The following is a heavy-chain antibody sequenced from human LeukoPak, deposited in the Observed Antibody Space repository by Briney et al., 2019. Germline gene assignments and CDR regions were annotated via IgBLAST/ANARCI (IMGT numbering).Heavy chain of an antibody. CDR2: ISSSSSYI. CDR1: GFTFSSYS. J-gene: IGHJ4*02. Sequence: GGSLRLSCAASGFTFSSYSMNWVRQAPGKGLEWVSSISSSSSYIYYADSVKGRFTISRDNAKTSLYLQMNSLRAEDTAVYYCARGLSGVTGYTYGRGIDYWGQGTLVTVSS. D-gene: IGHD5-18*01. CDR3: ARGLSGVTGYTYGRGIDY. V-gene: IGHV3-21*01.